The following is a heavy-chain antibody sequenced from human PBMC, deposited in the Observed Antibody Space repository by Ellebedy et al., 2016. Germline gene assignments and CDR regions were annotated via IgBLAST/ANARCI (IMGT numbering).Heavy chain of an antibody. J-gene: IGHJ4*02. CDR3: ARHGAPDCSSTSCYLTPFDY. D-gene: IGHD2-2*01. CDR2: IYPGDSDT. CDR1: GYSFTSYW. Sequence: GGSLRLSXKGSGYSFTSYWIGWVRQMPGKGLEWMGIIYPGDSDTRYSPSFQGQVTISADKSISTAYLQWSSLKASDTAMYYCARHGAPDCSSTSCYLTPFDYWGQGTLVTVSS. V-gene: IGHV5-51*01.